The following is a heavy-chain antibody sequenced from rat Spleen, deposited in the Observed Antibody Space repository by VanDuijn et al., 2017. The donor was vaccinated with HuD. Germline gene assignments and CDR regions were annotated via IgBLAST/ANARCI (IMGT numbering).Heavy chain of an antibody. D-gene: IGHD1-4*01. J-gene: IGHJ2*01. CDR2: ISSGGGGT. Sequence: EVQLVESGGGLVQPGRSLKLSCAASGFTFSSFPMAWVRQAPKKGLEWVASISSGGGGTYYRDSVKGRFTISRNNVKNTLYLQMDSLRSEDTATYYCARHGTVGRVYLPFDYWGQGVMVTVSS. V-gene: IGHV5S13*01. CDR3: ARHGTVGRVYLPFDY. CDR1: GFTFSSFP.